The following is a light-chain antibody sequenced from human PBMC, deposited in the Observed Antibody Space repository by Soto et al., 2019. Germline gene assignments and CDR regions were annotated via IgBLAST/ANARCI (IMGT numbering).Light chain of an antibody. Sequence: EILLTQSPDTLSLSPGERATLTCRASQSVSSTYLAWYEQRPGQAPGLLLYGASNRASGIPDRFAGSGSGTDFTRPRCRLEPEDFAVYYCQQYDNWPVTFGGGTKVDI. V-gene: IGKV3-20*01. J-gene: IGKJ4*01. CDR1: QSVSSTY. CDR3: QQYDNWPVT. CDR2: GAS.